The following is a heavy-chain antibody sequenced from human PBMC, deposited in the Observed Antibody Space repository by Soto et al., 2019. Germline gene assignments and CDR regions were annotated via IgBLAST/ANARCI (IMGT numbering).Heavy chain of an antibody. V-gene: IGHV1-18*01. CDR2: ISAYNGNT. CDR3: AKGQGIAAAFPFDY. Sequence: VLVKVSCKASGYTYSRYGISWLSKETGQGLEWMGWISAYNGNTNYAQKPQGRVTMTTDTSTSTAYMELRSLRSDDTAVSYCAKGQGIAAAFPFDYWGQGTLVPVSS. J-gene: IGHJ4*02. CDR1: GYTYSRYG. D-gene: IGHD6-13*01.